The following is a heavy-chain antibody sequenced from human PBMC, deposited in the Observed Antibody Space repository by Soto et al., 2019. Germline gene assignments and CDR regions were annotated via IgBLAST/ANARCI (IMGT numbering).Heavy chain of an antibody. D-gene: IGHD5-12*01. Sequence: GGSLRLSCAASGFTVSSNYMSWVRQAPGKGLEWVSVIYSGGSTYYADSVKGRFTISRDNSKNTLYLQMNSLRAEDTAVYYCARDRVATPRGGNYYYYMDVWGKGTTVTVSS. J-gene: IGHJ6*03. V-gene: IGHV3-66*01. CDR1: GFTVSSNY. CDR2: IYSGGST. CDR3: ARDRVATPRGGNYYYYMDV.